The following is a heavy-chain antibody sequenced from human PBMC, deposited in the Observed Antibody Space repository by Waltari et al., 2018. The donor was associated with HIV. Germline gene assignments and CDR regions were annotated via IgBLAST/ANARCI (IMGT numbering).Heavy chain of an antibody. D-gene: IGHD4-17*01. J-gene: IGHJ4*02. CDR2: VYASVHT. CDR1: DDSEGSFGNGRYY. CDR3: ARGRDFGDYFDY. V-gene: IGHV4-61*02. Sequence: QVQLQESGPGLVKPSQTLSLTCSVSDDSEGSFGNGRYYWSWIRQPAGKGPEWIGRVYASVHTNYNPSLKSRVTISIDTSRKQFSLKLSSVTAADTAVYYCARGRDFGDYFDYWGQGTQVTVSS.